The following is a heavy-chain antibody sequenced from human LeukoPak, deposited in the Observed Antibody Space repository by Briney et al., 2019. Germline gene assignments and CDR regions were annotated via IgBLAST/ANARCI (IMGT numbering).Heavy chain of an antibody. J-gene: IGHJ6*02. CDR2: ISAYNGNT. CDR1: GYTFTSYG. V-gene: IGHV1-18*01. CDR3: ARDPPTYSSSWKDYYYYYYGMDV. D-gene: IGHD6-13*01. Sequence: ASVKVSCKASGYTFTSYGISWVRQAPGQGLEWTGWISAYNGNTNYAQKLQGRVTMTTDTSTSTAYMELRSLRSDDTAVYYCARDPPTYSSSWKDYYYYYYGMDVWGQGTTVTVSS.